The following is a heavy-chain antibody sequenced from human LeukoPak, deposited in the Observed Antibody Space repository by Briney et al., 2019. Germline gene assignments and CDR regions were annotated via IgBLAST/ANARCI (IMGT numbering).Heavy chain of an antibody. J-gene: IGHJ4*02. CDR3: ARSGSSSDHFDY. V-gene: IGHV3-13*01. CDR1: GFTFSSYD. Sequence: GGSLRLSCAASGFTFSSYDMHWVRHATGKGLEWVSAIGTAGDTYYPGSVKGRFTISRENAKNCLYLQMNSLRAGDTAVYYCARSGSSSDHFDYWGQGTLVTVSS. CDR2: IGTAGDT. D-gene: IGHD3-22*01.